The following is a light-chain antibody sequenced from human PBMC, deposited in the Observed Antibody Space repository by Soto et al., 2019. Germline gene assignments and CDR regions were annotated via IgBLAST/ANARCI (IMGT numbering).Light chain of an antibody. J-gene: IGKJ5*01. CDR2: SAS. CDR1: QSVNIY. Sequence: EIVLTQSPGTLSLSPGERATLSCRASQSVNIYLAWYQQKPGQAPRLLISSASKRATGIPDRFSGGGSGTDFTLTISRVEPEDFALYICQQYDGSPITFGQGTRLEIK. CDR3: QQYDGSPIT. V-gene: IGKV3-20*01.